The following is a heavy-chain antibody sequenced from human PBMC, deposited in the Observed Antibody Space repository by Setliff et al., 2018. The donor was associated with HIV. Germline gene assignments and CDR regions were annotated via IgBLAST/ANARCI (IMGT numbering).Heavy chain of an antibody. CDR3: VRDQLRYPERWDFDF. V-gene: IGHV3-48*01. Sequence: PGGSLRLSCAASGFVFSDHSFHWVRQAPGEGLEWLSYISATGTTVSYADSVRGRFIISRDSVRNVLYLQMKSLRVEDTALYYCVRDQLRYPERWDFDFWGQGTLVTVSS. D-gene: IGHD1-26*01. J-gene: IGHJ4*02. CDR1: GFVFSDHS. CDR2: ISATGTTV.